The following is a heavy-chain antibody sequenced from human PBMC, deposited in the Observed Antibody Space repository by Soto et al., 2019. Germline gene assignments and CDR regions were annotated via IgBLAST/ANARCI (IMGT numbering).Heavy chain of an antibody. Sequence: VQLVESGGGLVQPGGSLRLSCVASGFTFTDHWMTWVRQAPGRRPEWVANTKPDGSEKYYMDSVRGRFAISRDNAKNSLSLLMNSLGPEDTAMFYCVRIRGGGAYDLWGQGTMVTVS. V-gene: IGHV3-7*05. D-gene: IGHD3-3*01. CDR3: VRIRGGGAYDL. J-gene: IGHJ3*01. CDR2: TKPDGSEK. CDR1: GFTFTDHW.